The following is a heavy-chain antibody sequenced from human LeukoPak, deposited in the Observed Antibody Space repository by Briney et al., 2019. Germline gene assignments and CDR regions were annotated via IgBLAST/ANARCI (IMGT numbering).Heavy chain of an antibody. D-gene: IGHD3-3*01. CDR1: GFTFSAYT. J-gene: IGHJ2*01. V-gene: IGHV3-21*01. CDR2: IRSTSSYI. Sequence: GGSLRLSCAASGFTFSAYTINWVRQAPGKGLEWVSSIRSTSSYIYSADSVKGRFTISRDNAKNSLFLHMNSLTADDTAVYYCARDGVTVSSSPSYWYFDLWGRGTLVTVSS. CDR3: ARDGVTVSSSPSYWYFDL.